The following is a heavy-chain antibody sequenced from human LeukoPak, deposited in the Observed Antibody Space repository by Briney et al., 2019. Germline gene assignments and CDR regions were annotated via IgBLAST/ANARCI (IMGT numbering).Heavy chain of an antibody. V-gene: IGHV4-61*02. CDR2: IYTSGST. D-gene: IGHD6-6*01. Sequence: SETLSLTCTVSGGSISSSSYYWGWIRQPAGKGLEWIGRIYTSGSTNYNPSLKSRVTMSVDTSKNQFSLKLSSVTAADTAVYYCASTTDSSSSVDHFDYWGQGTLVTVSS. CDR1: GGSISSSSYY. CDR3: ASTTDSSSSVDHFDY. J-gene: IGHJ4*02.